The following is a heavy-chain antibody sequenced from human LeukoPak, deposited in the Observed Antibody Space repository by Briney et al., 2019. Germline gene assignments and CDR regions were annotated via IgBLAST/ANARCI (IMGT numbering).Heavy chain of an antibody. CDR3: ARVGSGWYRHVDY. CDR1: GGSISSGDYY. V-gene: IGHV4-30-4*08. J-gene: IGHJ4*02. CDR2: IYYSGST. D-gene: IGHD6-19*01. Sequence: SQTLSLTWTIFGGSISSGDYYRSWIRQPPGKGLEWIGYIYYSGSTYCNPSLKSRVTISVDTSKNQFSLKLSSVTAADTAVYYCARVGSGWYRHVDYWGQGTLVTVSS.